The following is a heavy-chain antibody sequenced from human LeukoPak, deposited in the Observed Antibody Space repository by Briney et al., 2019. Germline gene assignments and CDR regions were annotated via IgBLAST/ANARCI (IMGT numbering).Heavy chain of an antibody. CDR1: GFTFSSYW. CDR3: ATHCSSVSCSLATFDI. J-gene: IGHJ3*02. V-gene: IGHV3-7*01. CDR2: IKQDGSEK. Sequence: GGSLRLSCAASGFTFSSYWMSWVRQAPGKGLEWVANIKQDGSEKYYVDSVKGRFTISRDNAKNSLYLQMNSLRAEDTAVYYCATHCSSVSCSLATFDIWGQGTMVTVSS. D-gene: IGHD2-2*01.